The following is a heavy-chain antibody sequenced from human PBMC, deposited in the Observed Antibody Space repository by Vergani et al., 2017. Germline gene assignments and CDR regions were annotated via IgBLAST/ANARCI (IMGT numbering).Heavy chain of an antibody. J-gene: IGHJ4*02. CDR1: GGPMSGHS. V-gene: IGHV4-59*08. D-gene: IGHD6-19*01. CDR2: IYYSGLT. Sequence: QVRLQESGPGLVKPSETLSLTCSVSGGPMSGHSWSWIRQPPGKSLEWIGSIYYSGLTYYNPSLKSRVAISVDTSKNQFSLKVTSVTAADTAVYFCARQRPGSGWSPGDFDDWGQGILVTVSS. CDR3: ARQRPGSGWSPGDFDD.